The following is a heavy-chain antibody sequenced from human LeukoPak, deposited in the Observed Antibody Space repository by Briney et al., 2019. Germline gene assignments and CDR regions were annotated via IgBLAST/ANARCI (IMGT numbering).Heavy chain of an antibody. CDR2: INPNSGGT. J-gene: IGHJ6*02. CDR1: GYTFTGYY. V-gene: IGHV1-2*04. CDR3: ARDRVVYGDYGDYYYGMDV. Sequence: ASVKVSCKASGYTFTGYYIHWVRQAPGQGLEWMGWINPNSGGTNYAQKFQGWVTMTRDTSISTAYMELSRLRSDDTAVYYCARDRVVYGDYGDYYYGMDVWGQGTTVTVSS. D-gene: IGHD4-17*01.